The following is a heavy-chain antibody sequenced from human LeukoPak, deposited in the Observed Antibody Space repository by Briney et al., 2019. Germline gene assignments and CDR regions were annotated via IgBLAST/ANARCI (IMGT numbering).Heavy chain of an antibody. CDR2: IKSKSDGGTT. CDR1: GFTFNNAW. Sequence: PGGSLRLSCAASGFTFNNAWMTWVRQAPGKGLEWVGRIKSKSDGGTTDYAAPVKGRFTISRDDSKNTLYLQMNSLKTEDTAVYYCTTDSFTVVVPTAKGPWGQGTLVTVSS. J-gene: IGHJ5*02. V-gene: IGHV3-15*01. D-gene: IGHD2-2*01. CDR3: TTDSFTVVVPTAKGP.